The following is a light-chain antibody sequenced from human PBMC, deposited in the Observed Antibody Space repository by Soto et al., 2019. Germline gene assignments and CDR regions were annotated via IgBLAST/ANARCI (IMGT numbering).Light chain of an antibody. Sequence: QSVLTQPASVSGSPGQSITLSCTGTSSDVGSYNLVSWYQQHPGKAPKLMIYEVSKRPSGVSNRFSGSKSGNTASLTISGLQAEDEADYYCCSYAGSSALVVFGRGTKLTVL. CDR1: SSDVGSYNL. CDR3: CSYAGSSALVV. V-gene: IGLV2-23*02. J-gene: IGLJ2*01. CDR2: EVS.